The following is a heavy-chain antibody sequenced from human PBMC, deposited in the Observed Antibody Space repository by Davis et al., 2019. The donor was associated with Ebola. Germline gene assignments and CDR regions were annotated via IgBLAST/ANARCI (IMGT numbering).Heavy chain of an antibody. CDR3: AKHEGFWTGYFDH. D-gene: IGHD3/OR15-3a*01. CDR1: GFTFSSYA. Sequence: GESLKISCAASGFTFSSYAMSWVRQAPGKGLEWVSSIGGSGFNTFYANSVKGRFTISRDNSRNTVSLQMNSLRAEDTAVYYCAKHEGFWTGYFDHWGQGALVTVSS. CDR2: IGGSGFNT. V-gene: IGHV3-23*01. J-gene: IGHJ4*02.